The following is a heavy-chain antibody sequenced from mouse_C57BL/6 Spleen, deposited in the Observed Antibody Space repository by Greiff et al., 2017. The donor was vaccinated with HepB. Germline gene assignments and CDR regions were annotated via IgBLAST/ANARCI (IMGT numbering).Heavy chain of an antibody. J-gene: IGHJ2*01. CDR1: GYTFTSYW. D-gene: IGHD1-1*01. CDR3: ARNYGSSSLHFDY. CDR2: IHPNSGST. V-gene: IGHV1-64*01. Sequence: QVQLQQPGAELVKPGASVKLSCKASGYTFTSYWMHWVKQRPGQGLEWIGMIHPNSGSTNYNEKFKSKATLTVDKSSSTAYMQLSSLTSEDSAVYYCARNYGSSSLHFDYWGQGTTLTVSS.